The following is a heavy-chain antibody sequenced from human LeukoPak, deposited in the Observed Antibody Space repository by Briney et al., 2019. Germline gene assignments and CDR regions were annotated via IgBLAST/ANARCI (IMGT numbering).Heavy chain of an antibody. CDR3: ARVPAATNWFDP. CDR2: INPNSGGT. Sequence: GASVKVSCKASGYTFTGYYMHWVRQAPGQGLEWMEWINPNSGGTNYAQKFQGRVTMTRDTSISTAYMELSRLRSDDTAVYYCARVPAATNWFDPWGQGTLVTVSS. CDR1: GYTFTGYY. V-gene: IGHV1-2*02. J-gene: IGHJ5*02. D-gene: IGHD2-2*01.